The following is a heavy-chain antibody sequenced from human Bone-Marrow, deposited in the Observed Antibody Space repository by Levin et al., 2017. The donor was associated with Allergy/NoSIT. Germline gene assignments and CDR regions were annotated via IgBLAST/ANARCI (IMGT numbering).Heavy chain of an antibody. CDR3: ARMDGYSFDY. CDR1: GGSISSFGYH. V-gene: IGHV4-31*03. D-gene: IGHD3/OR15-3a*01. Sequence: SQTLSLTRTVSGGSISSFGYHWTWIRQYPNKGLEWIGYISYRGSTYFNPSLQRRLTMSIDTSEQHFSPNLTTVSAADTAIYYWARMDGYSFDYWGQGALVTVSS. CDR2: ISYRGST. J-gene: IGHJ4*02.